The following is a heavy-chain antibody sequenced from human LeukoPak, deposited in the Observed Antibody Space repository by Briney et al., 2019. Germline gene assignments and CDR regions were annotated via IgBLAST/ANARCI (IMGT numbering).Heavy chain of an antibody. CDR1: GFTFDDYG. J-gene: IGHJ4*02. Sequence: GGSLRLSCAASGFTFDDYGMSWVRQAPGKGLEWVSGINWNGGSTGYADSVKGRFTISRDNAKNSLYLQMNSLRAEDTVLYYCARAESDYDSSGYYYYFDYWGQGTLVTVSS. V-gene: IGHV3-20*04. CDR3: ARAESDYDSSGYYYYFDY. D-gene: IGHD3-22*01. CDR2: INWNGGST.